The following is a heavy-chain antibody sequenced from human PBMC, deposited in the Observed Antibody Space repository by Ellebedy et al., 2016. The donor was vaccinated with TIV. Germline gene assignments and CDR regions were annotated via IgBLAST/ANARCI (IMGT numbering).Heavy chain of an antibody. CDR3: ARSQGVVQEFDY. D-gene: IGHD2-15*01. J-gene: IGHJ4*02. V-gene: IGHV3-53*01. CDR2: IYSGGST. Sequence: GGSLRLXCAASGLTVSSNYMSWVRQAPGKGLEWVSVIYSGGSTYYADSVKGRFTISRDNSKNTLYLQMNSLRAEDTAVYYCARSQGVVQEFDYWGQGTLVTVSS. CDR1: GLTVSSNY.